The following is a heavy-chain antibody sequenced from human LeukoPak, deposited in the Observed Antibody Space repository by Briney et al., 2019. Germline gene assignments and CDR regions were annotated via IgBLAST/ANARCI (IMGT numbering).Heavy chain of an antibody. CDR3: ARLVEVAGRLDY. CDR1: GYRFTSYW. CDR2: IYPGDSDT. V-gene: IGHV5-51*01. D-gene: IGHD6-19*01. Sequence: GESLKISFKGSGYRFTSYWIGWVRQMPGKGLEWMGIIYPGDSDTRYSPSFQGQVTISADKSISTAYLQWSRLKASDTAMYYCARLVEVAGRLDYWGQGTPVIVSS. J-gene: IGHJ4*02.